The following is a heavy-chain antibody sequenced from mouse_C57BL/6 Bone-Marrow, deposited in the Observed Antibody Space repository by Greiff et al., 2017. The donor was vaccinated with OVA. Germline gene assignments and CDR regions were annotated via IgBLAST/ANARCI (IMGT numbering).Heavy chain of an antibody. V-gene: IGHV14-4*01. Sequence: VQLQQSGAELVRPGASVKLSCTASGFNIKDDYMHWVKQRPEQGLEWIGWIDPDNGDTEYASKFQGKATITADTTSNTAYLQLSSLTSADTAVYYCTTYYGSSSWFAYWGQGTLVTVSA. CDR1: GFNIKDDY. J-gene: IGHJ3*01. D-gene: IGHD1-1*01. CDR3: TTYYGSSSWFAY. CDR2: IDPDNGDT.